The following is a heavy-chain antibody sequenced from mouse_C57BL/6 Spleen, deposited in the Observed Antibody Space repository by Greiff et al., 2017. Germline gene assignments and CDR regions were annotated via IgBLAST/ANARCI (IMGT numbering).Heavy chain of an antibody. D-gene: IGHD2-5*01. CDR1: GYTFTSYW. Sequence: QVQLQQPGAELVMPGASVKLSCKASGYTFTSYWMHWVKQRPGQGLEWIGEIDPSDSYTNYNQKFKGKSTLTVDKSSSTAYMQLSSLTSEDSAVYYGARMGTYSNYGYFDYWGQGTTLTVSS. V-gene: IGHV1-69*01. J-gene: IGHJ2*01. CDR3: ARMGTYSNYGYFDY. CDR2: IDPSDSYT.